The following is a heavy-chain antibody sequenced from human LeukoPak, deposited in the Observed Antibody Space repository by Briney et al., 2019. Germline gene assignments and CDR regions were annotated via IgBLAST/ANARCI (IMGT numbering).Heavy chain of an antibody. CDR3: ARTMVRGVTVWFDP. Sequence: ASVKVSCKASGYTFTNYAMHWVRRAPGQRLEWMGWINTGNGNTKYSQKFQGRVTITSDTSASTAYMELSSLRSEDTAVYYCARTMVRGVTVWFDPWGQGTLVTVSS. V-gene: IGHV1-3*04. D-gene: IGHD3-10*01. CDR2: INTGNGNT. CDR1: GYTFTNYA. J-gene: IGHJ5*02.